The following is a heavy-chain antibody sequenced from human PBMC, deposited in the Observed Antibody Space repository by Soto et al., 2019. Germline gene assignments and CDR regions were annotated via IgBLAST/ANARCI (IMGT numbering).Heavy chain of an antibody. Sequence: EVHLVESGGGLVQPGGSLRLSCAASGFTFSSYNVNWVLQAPGKGLEWVSSISSGSSYIYYADSVKGRFTISRDNAKSSLYLQMDSLRVEDTAVYYCAKDRDSILLGGESFGYCFDSWGQGTVVTVSS. CDR3: AKDRDSILLGGESFGYCFDS. V-gene: IGHV3-21*01. CDR1: GFTFSSYN. CDR2: ISSGSSYI. D-gene: IGHD3-16*01. J-gene: IGHJ4*02.